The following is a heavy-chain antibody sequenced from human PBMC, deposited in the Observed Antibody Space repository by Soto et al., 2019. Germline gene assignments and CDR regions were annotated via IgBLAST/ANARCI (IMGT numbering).Heavy chain of an antibody. V-gene: IGHV4-4*02. CDR3: ARRSYFDY. CDR2: IHHSGST. J-gene: IGHJ4*02. Sequence: QVQLQESGPGLVKPSGTLSLTCAVSGDSISSNKWWSWVRQPPGKGLEWIGEIHHSGSTNYNPSLKSRVTISVAKSKNQFSLKLSSVTAADTAMYYCARRSYFDYWGQGTLVTVSS. CDR1: GDSISSNKW.